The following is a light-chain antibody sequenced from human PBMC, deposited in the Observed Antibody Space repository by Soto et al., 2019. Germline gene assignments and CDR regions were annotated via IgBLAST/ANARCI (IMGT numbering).Light chain of an antibody. Sequence: QSALTQPASVSGSPGQSITISCTGTSSDVGGYDYVSWYQQHPGKAPKLMIYDVSNRPSGVSNRFSGSNSANTASLYISGLQAEDEAEYYCSSYTNSRILVVFGGGTKRTVL. CDR2: DVS. J-gene: IGLJ2*01. CDR3: SSYTNSRILVV. CDR1: SSDVGGYDY. V-gene: IGLV2-14*01.